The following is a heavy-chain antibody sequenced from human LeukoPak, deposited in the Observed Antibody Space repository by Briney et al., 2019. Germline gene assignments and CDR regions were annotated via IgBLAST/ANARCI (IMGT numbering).Heavy chain of an antibody. CDR2: IYTSGST. CDR3: ARDGYSGSDAL. Sequence: PSETLSLTCTVSGGSISYFYWSWIRQPAGKGLEWIGRIYTSGSTNYNPSLKSRVTMSVDTSKKQFSLKLSSVTAADTAVYYCARDGYSGSDALWGQGTLVTVSS. D-gene: IGHD5-12*01. J-gene: IGHJ4*02. CDR1: GGSISYFY. V-gene: IGHV4-4*07.